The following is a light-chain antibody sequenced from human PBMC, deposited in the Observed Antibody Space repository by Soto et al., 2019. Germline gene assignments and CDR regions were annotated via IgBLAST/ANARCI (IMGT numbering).Light chain of an antibody. CDR1: SSDVGGYNY. CDR2: DVS. J-gene: IGLJ2*01. Sequence: QSALTQPASVSGSPGQSITISCTGTSSDVGGYNYVSWYQQHPGKAPKLMIYDVSNRPSGVSNRFSGSKSGNTASLTISGLQAEDEADYYCSSYTSSSTGVFGGETKLTV. CDR3: SSYTSSSTGV. V-gene: IGLV2-14*01.